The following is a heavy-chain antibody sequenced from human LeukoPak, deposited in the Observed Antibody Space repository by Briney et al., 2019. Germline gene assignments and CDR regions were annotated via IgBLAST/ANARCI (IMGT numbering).Heavy chain of an antibody. D-gene: IGHD2-2*01. CDR3: ARKRTAAPGQFDY. J-gene: IGHJ4*02. Sequence: PGGSLRLSCAASGFTVVTNYMSWVRQAPGKGLEWVSVIYAGGATYYSDSVRGRFTISRDNSKNTLYLQMNSLRAEDTAVYYCARKRTAAPGQFDYWGQGSLVTVSS. CDR1: GFTVVTNY. CDR2: IYAGGAT. V-gene: IGHV3-66*01.